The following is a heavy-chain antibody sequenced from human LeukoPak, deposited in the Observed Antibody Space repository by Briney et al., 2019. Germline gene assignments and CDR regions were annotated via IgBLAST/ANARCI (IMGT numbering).Heavy chain of an antibody. D-gene: IGHD6-13*01. Sequence: PGGSLRLSCAASGFTFSSYSMNWVRQAPGKGREWVSSISSSSSYIYYADSVKGRFTISRDNAKNSLYLQMNSLRAEDTAVYYCARGQQPRVYYYYYYMDVWGKGTTVTVSS. CDR2: ISSSSSYI. CDR3: ARGQQPRVYYYYYYMDV. J-gene: IGHJ6*03. V-gene: IGHV3-21*01. CDR1: GFTFSSYS.